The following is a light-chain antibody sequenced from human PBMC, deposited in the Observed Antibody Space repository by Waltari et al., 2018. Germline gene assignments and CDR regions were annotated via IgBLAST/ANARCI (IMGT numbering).Light chain of an antibody. V-gene: IGKV3-20*01. Sequence: EVVLTQSPGTLSLFPGERATLSCRASQSVGSGYLAWYQQKVGQAPRLLIYGATSRATGVPDRFSGTESGTDLTLSISRLEPEDSAVYFCQQYGRAPLTFGPGTKVEIK. CDR2: GAT. J-gene: IGKJ3*01. CDR3: QQYGRAPLT. CDR1: QSVGSGY.